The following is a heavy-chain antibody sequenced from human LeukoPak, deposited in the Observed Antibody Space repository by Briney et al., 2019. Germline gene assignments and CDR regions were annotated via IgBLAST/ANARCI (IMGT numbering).Heavy chain of an antibody. D-gene: IGHD2-2*01. J-gene: IGHJ5*02. V-gene: IGHV4-34*01. CDR1: GGSFSGYY. CDR3: ARYCSSTSCYWFDP. Sequence: SETLSLTCAVYGGSFSGYYWSWIRQPPGKGLEWIGEINLSGSTKYSPSLKSRVTISGDTSKNQFSLRLSSVTAADTAVYYCARYCSSTSCYWFDPWGQGTLVTVSS. CDR2: INLSGST.